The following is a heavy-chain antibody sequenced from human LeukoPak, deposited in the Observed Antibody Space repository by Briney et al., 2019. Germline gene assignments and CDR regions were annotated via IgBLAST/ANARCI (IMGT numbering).Heavy chain of an antibody. Sequence: ASVKVSCKASGYTFTSYGISWVRQAPGQGLEWMGWISAYNGNTNYAQKLQGRVIMTTDTSTSTAYMELRSLRSDDTAVYYCARIGDLSSSGLFDYWGQGTLVTVSS. CDR3: ARIGDLSSSGLFDY. CDR1: GYTFTSYG. D-gene: IGHD6-6*01. J-gene: IGHJ4*02. CDR2: ISAYNGNT. V-gene: IGHV1-18*01.